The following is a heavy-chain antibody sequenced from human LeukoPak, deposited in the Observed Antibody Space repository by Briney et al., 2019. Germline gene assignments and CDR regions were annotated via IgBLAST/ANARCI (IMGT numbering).Heavy chain of an antibody. CDR1: GFTFSSYW. CDR2: IKQDGSEK. Sequence: PGGSLRLSCAASGFTFSSYWMSWVRQAPGKGLEWVANIKQDGSEKYYVDSVKGRFTISRDNAKNSLYLQMNSLTAEDTAVYYCARSLQWLRLPDFDYWGQGSLVTVSS. D-gene: IGHD5-12*01. J-gene: IGHJ4*02. CDR3: ARSLQWLRLPDFDY. V-gene: IGHV3-7*04.